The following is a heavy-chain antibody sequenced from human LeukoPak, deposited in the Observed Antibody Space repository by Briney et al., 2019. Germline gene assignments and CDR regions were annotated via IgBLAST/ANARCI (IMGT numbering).Heavy chain of an antibody. CDR3: AREYINYVQDY. CDR2: IWSDGGYK. CDR1: GFTFRTHD. Sequence: GGSLRLSCAASGFTFRTHDMHWVRQAPGKGLEWVAVIWSDGGYKYYADSVKGRFTISRDLSKNTLYLQMNSLRAADTAVYYCAREYINYVQDYWGQGALGTVSS. J-gene: IGHJ4*02. V-gene: IGHV3-33*08. D-gene: IGHD4-11*01.